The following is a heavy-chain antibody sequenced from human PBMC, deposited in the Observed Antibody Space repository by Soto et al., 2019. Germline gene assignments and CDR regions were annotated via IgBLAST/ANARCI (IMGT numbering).Heavy chain of an antibody. CDR3: ARSPDSSGYYPRWYYYGMHV. CDR2: IYHSGST. Sequence: QVQLQESGPGLVKPSGTLSLTCAVSGGSISSSNWWSWVRQPPGKGLEWIGEIYHSGSTNYNPSLKGRVTISVDKSQNQFSLKLSAVTAADTAVYYCARSPDSSGYYPRWYYYGMHVWGHGTTVTVSS. V-gene: IGHV4-4*02. J-gene: IGHJ6*02. D-gene: IGHD3-22*01. CDR1: GGSISSSNW.